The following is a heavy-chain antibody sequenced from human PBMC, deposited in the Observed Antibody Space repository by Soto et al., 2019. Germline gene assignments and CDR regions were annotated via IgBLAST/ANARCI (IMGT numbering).Heavy chain of an antibody. CDR1: GFTFTSSA. J-gene: IGHJ3*02. Sequence: SVKVACKASGFTFTSSAVQWVRQARGQRLEWIGWIVVGSGNTNYAQKFQERVTITRDMSTSTAYMELSSLRSEDTAVYYCAAGVGYSDAFDIWGQGTMVTVSS. D-gene: IGHD5-18*01. V-gene: IGHV1-58*01. CDR2: IVVGSGNT. CDR3: AAGVGYSDAFDI.